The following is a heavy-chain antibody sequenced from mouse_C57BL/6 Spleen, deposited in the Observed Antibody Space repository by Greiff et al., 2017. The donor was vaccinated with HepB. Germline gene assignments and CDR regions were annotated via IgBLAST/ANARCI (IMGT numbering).Heavy chain of an antibody. Sequence: LQESGAELARPGASVKLSCKASGYTFTSYGISWVKQRTGQGLEWIGEIYPRSGNTYYNEKFKGKATLTADKSSSTAYMELRSLTSEDSAVYFCARGDNFYFDYWGQGTTLTVSS. V-gene: IGHV1-81*01. CDR3: ARGDNFYFDY. D-gene: IGHD1-3*01. J-gene: IGHJ2*01. CDR2: IYPRSGNT. CDR1: GYTFTSYG.